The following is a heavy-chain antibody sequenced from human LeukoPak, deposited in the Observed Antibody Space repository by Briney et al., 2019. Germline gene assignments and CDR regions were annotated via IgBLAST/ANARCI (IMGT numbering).Heavy chain of an antibody. V-gene: IGHV3-23*01. CDR3: AKGAGITIFGVVIMNPFDY. D-gene: IGHD3-3*01. J-gene: IGHJ4*02. Sequence: PGGSLRLSCVASGFTFSNYAMSWVRQAPGKGLEWVSAISGSGGSTYYADSVKGRFTISRDNSKNTLYLQMNSLRAEDTAVYYCAKGAGITIFGVVIMNPFDYWGQGTLVTVSS. CDR1: GFTFSNYA. CDR2: ISGSGGST.